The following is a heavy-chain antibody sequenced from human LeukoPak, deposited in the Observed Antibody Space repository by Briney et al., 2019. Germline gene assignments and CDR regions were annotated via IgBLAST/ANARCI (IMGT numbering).Heavy chain of an antibody. D-gene: IGHD6-13*01. CDR3: AKDEQQLPQAYYYYYYMDV. Sequence: GGSLRLSCATSGFSFSGCHMSWIRQAPGKGLEWVAFIRYDGSNKYYADSVKGRFTISRDNSKNTLYLQMNSLRAEDTAVYYCAKDEQQLPQAYYYYYYMDVWGKGTTVTVSS. J-gene: IGHJ6*03. CDR2: IRYDGSNK. CDR1: GFSFSGCH. V-gene: IGHV3-30*02.